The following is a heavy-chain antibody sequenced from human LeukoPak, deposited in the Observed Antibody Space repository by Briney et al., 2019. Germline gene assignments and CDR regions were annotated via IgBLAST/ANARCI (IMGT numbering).Heavy chain of an antibody. CDR3: TRDRRKVATIRNDAFDI. CDR2: TYYRSKWYN. Sequence: SQTLSLTCAISGDSVSSNSAAWNWIRQSPSRGLEWLGRTYYRSKWYNDYAVSVKSRITINPDTSKNQFSLQLNSVTPEDTAVYYCTRDRRKVATIRNDAFDIWGQGTMVTVSS. D-gene: IGHD5-12*01. V-gene: IGHV6-1*01. J-gene: IGHJ3*02. CDR1: GDSVSSNSAA.